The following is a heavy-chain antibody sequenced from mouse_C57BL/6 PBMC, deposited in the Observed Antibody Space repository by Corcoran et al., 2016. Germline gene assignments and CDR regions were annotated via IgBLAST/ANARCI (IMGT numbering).Heavy chain of an antibody. CDR3: ARKHYGSGY. D-gene: IGHD1-1*01. J-gene: IGHJ2*01. CDR1: GYTFIDYY. Sequence: EVQLQQSGPELVKTGASVKISCKASGYTFIDYYMNWVKQSHGKSLEWIGDINPNNGGTSYNQKFKGKATLTVDKSSSTAYMELRSLTSEDSAVYYCARKHYGSGYWGQGTTLTVSS. CDR2: INPNNGGT. V-gene: IGHV1-26*01.